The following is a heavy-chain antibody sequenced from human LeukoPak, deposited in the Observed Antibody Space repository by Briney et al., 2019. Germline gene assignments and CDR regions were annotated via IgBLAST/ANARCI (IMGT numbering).Heavy chain of an antibody. CDR1: GFTFNTYA. CDR3: AKDRYGSGSYTDY. D-gene: IGHD3-10*01. J-gene: IGHJ4*02. V-gene: IGHV3-23*01. CDR2: ISGNGGST. Sequence: GGSLRLSCAASGFTFNTYAMNWVRQAPGKGLEWVSTISGNGGSTWYADSVKGRFSISRDNFKNTLYLQMNSLRDEDTAVYYCAKDRYGSGSYTDYWGQGTLVTVSS.